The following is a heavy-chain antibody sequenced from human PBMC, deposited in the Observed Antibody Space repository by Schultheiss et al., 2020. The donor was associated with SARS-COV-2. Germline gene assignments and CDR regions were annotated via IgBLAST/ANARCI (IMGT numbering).Heavy chain of an antibody. J-gene: IGHJ4*02. CDR3: ARGPQSPPIFPDY. Sequence: GESLKISCAASGFTFSSYGMHWVRQAPGKGLEWVSAISGSGGSTYYADSVKGRFTISRDNSKNTLYLQMNSLRAEDTAVYYCARGPQSPPIFPDYWGQGTLVTVSS. CDR2: ISGSGGST. V-gene: IGHV3-23*01. D-gene: IGHD3-9*01. CDR1: GFTFSSYG.